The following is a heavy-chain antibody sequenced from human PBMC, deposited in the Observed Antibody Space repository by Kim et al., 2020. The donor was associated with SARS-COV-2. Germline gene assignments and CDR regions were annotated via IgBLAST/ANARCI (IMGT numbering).Heavy chain of an antibody. CDR3: ARGEGVWFGELIVS. D-gene: IGHD3-10*01. V-gene: IGHV7-4-1*02. CDR1: GYTFTNYA. J-gene: IGHJ5*01. Sequence: ASVKVSCKASGYTFTNYAMNWVRQAPGQGLEWMGWINTNTGNPTYAQGFTGRFVFSLDTSVSTAYLQISSLKAEDTAVYYCARGEGVWFGELIVSWGQGTLVTVSS. CDR2: INTNTGNP.